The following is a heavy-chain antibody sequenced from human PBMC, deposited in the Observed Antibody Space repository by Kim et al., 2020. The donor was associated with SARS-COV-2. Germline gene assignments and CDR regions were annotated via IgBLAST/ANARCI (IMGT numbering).Heavy chain of an antibody. V-gene: IGHV4-31*03. CDR3: ARAMGITIFGLVIVNWFDP. CDR2: IYYSGST. D-gene: IGHD3-3*01. J-gene: IGHJ5*02. CDR1: GGSISSGGYY. Sequence: SETLSLTCTVSGGSISSGGYYWSWIRQHPGKGLEWIGYIYYSGSTYYNPSLKSRLTISVDTSKNQFSLKLSSVTAADTAVYYWARAMGITIFGLVIVNWFDPWRQGTLVTVSS.